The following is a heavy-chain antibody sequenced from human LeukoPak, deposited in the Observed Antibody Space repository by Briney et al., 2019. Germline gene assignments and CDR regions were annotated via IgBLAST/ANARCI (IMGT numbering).Heavy chain of an antibody. D-gene: IGHD3-10*01. CDR3: ARDGPTYYYGSGSPRWFDP. CDR1: GGSISSYY. J-gene: IGHJ5*02. V-gene: IGHV4-4*07. CDR2: IYTSGST. Sequence: PSETLSLTCTVSGGSISSYYWSWIRQPAGKGLEWIGRIYTSGSTNYNPSLKSRVTMSVDTSKNQFSLKLSSVTAADTAAYYCARDGPTYYYGSGSPRWFDPWGQGTLVTVSS.